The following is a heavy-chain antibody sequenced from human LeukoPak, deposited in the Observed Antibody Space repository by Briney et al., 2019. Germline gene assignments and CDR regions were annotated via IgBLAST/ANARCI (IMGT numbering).Heavy chain of an antibody. CDR2: IWYDGSNK. Sequence: GGSLRLSCAASGFTFSSYGMHWVRQAPGKGLEWVAVIWYDGSNKYYADSVKGRFTISRDNSKNTLYLQMNSLRAEDTAVYYCARNGIYQLHWVWFDPWGQGTLVTVSS. CDR3: ARNGIYQLHWVWFDP. D-gene: IGHD2-2*01. V-gene: IGHV3-30*19. CDR1: GFTFSSYG. J-gene: IGHJ5*02.